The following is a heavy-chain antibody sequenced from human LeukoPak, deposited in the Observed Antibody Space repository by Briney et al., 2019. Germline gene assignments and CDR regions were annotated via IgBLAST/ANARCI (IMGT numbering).Heavy chain of an antibody. J-gene: IGHJ1*01. CDR3: ARVDDYGGKGYFQH. D-gene: IGHD4-23*01. Sequence: SETLFLTCTVSGGPISSYYWSWIRQPAGKGLEWIGRIYTSGSTNYNPSLKSRVTMSVDTSKNQFSLKLSSVTAADTAVYYCARVDDYGGKGYFQHWGQGTLVTVSS. V-gene: IGHV4-4*07. CDR2: IYTSGST. CDR1: GGPISSYY.